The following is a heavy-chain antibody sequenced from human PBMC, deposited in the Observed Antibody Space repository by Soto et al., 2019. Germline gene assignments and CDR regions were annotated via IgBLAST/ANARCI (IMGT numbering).Heavy chain of an antibody. D-gene: IGHD3-10*01. CDR3: ARYHGDYGSGSYYNQYYYYGMDV. CDR1: GGTFSSYA. V-gene: IGHV1-69*06. J-gene: IGHJ6*02. CDR2: IIPIFGTA. Sequence: GASVKVSCKASGGTFSSYAISWVRQAPGQGLEWMGGIIPIFGTANYAQKFQGRVTITADKSTSTAYMELSSLRSEDTAVYYCARYHGDYGSGSYYNQYYYYGMDVWGQGTTVTVSS.